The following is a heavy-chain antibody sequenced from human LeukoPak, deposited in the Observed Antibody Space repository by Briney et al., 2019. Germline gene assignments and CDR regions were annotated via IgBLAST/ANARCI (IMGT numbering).Heavy chain of an antibody. CDR3: AKDREVTTKYYFDY. Sequence: GGSLRLSCAASGFTFSSYGMHWVRQAPGKGLEWVAVISYDGSNKYYADSVKGRFTISRDKSKNTLYLQMNSLRAEDTAVYYCAKDREVTTKYYFDYWGQGTLVTVSS. V-gene: IGHV3-30*18. J-gene: IGHJ4*02. D-gene: IGHD4-17*01. CDR2: ISYDGSNK. CDR1: GFTFSSYG.